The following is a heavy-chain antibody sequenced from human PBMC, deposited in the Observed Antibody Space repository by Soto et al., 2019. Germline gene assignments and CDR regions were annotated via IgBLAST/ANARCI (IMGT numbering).Heavy chain of an antibody. CDR3: ARDGYSFGPYYFGY. D-gene: IGHD5-18*01. Sequence: QVQLVESGGGVVQPGRSVRLSCAASGFRFNSFAMHWVRQSPGKGLEWVAVISYDGTNKYYADCVKGRFTISRDNSKKTRYVQMDSLRAEDTAVCYCARDGYSFGPYYFGYWGQGTLVTVCS. CDR2: ISYDGTNK. J-gene: IGHJ4*02. V-gene: IGHV3-30-3*01. CDR1: GFRFNSFA.